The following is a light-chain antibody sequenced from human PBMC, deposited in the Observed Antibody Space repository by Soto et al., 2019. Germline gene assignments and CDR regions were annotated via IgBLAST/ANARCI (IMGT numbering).Light chain of an antibody. Sequence: QSALTQPRSVSGSPGQSVTISCTGTRSDVGGYNYVSWYQQHPGKAPKLMIYDVSKRPSGVPDRFSDSKSGNTASLTISGLQAEDEADYYCCSYAGSYTNWVFGGGTKLTVL. CDR2: DVS. J-gene: IGLJ3*02. CDR1: RSDVGGYNY. V-gene: IGLV2-11*01. CDR3: CSYAGSYTNWV.